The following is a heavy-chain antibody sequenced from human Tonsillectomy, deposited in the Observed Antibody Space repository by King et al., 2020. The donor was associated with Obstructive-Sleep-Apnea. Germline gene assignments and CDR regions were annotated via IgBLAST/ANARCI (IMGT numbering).Heavy chain of an antibody. D-gene: IGHD2-15*01. CDR1: GFTFSDYY. CDR3: ARVVEAATEYFDY. J-gene: IGHJ4*02. CDR2: ITSSGSTI. Sequence: QLVQSGGGLVKPGGSLRLSCAASGFTFSDYYMGWVRQAPGQGLEWVSYITSSGSTILYADSVKGRFTISRANAKNSLSLQMNSLRAEDTAVYYCARVVEAATEYFDYWGQGTLVTASS. V-gene: IGHV3-11*01.